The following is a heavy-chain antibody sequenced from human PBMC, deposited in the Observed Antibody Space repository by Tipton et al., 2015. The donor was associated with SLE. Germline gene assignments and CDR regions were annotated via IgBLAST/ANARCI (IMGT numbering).Heavy chain of an antibody. D-gene: IGHD3-9*01. V-gene: IGHV4-61*02. CDR1: GGSVSSGNYY. Sequence: TLSLTCTVSGGSVSSGNYYWSWVRQPAGKGLEWIGRVYSTGSTTYNPSLKSRVTISVDTSKNQFSLNLSSVTAADTAVYYCARDTRDWFLSESWGQGALVTVSS. CDR2: VYSTGST. J-gene: IGHJ4*02. CDR3: ARDTRDWFLSES.